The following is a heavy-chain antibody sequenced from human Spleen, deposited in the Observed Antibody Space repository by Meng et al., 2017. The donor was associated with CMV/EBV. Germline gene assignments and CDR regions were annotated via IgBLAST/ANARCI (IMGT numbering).Heavy chain of an antibody. D-gene: IGHD3-16*02. Sequence: QVQLVQSGAEVKKPGASVKVSCKASGYIFTAYGISWVRQAPGQGLEWMGWINPNSGGTNYAQKFQGRVTMTRDASISTAYMELSRLRSDDTAVYYCASAPMEELSLFDYWGQGTLVTVSS. CDR2: INPNSGGT. CDR3: ASAPMEELSLFDY. J-gene: IGHJ4*02. V-gene: IGHV1-2*02. CDR1: GYIFTAYG.